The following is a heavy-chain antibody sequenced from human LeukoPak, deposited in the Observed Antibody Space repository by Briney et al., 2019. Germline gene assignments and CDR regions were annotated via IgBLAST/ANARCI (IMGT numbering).Heavy chain of an antibody. CDR1: GGSISSGGYS. J-gene: IGHJ4*02. V-gene: IGHV4-30-2*01. CDR3: ASEDTGSFDY. Sequence: SQTLSLTCAVSGGSISSGGYSWSWIRQPPGKGLEWIGYIYHSGSTYYNPSLKSRVTISVDRSKNQFSLKLSSVTAADTAVYYCASEDTGSFDYWGQGTLITVSS. D-gene: IGHD2-8*02. CDR2: IYHSGST.